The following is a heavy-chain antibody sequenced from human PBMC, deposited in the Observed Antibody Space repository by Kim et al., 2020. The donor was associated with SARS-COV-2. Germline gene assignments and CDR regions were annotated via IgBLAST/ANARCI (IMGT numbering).Heavy chain of an antibody. V-gene: IGHV3-30*01. Sequence: YADSVKGRFTISRDNSKNTLYLQMNSLRAEDTAVYYCARDGSSSSSNGELWGQGTLVTVSS. J-gene: IGHJ4*02. CDR3: ARDGSSSSSNGEL. D-gene: IGHD6-6*01.